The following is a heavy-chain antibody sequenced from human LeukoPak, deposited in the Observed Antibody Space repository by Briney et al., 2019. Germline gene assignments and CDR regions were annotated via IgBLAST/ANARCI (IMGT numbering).Heavy chain of an antibody. Sequence: ASVKVSCKASGYTFIGYYMHWVRQAPGQGLEWMGWINPNSGGTNYAQKFQGRVTMTRDTSISTAYMELSRLRSDDTAVYYCARESRAAATYDPRGQGTLVTVSS. CDR3: ARESRAAATYDP. V-gene: IGHV1-2*02. CDR1: GYTFIGYY. CDR2: INPNSGGT. D-gene: IGHD6-13*01. J-gene: IGHJ5*02.